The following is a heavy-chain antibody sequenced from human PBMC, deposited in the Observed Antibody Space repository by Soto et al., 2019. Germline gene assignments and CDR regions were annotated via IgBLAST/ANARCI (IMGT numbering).Heavy chain of an antibody. Sequence: QVQLQESGPGLVKPSQTLSLTCAVSVGSVSSGDYYWGWIRQPPGTGLELIVYIYYNGGTYYNPSIKSRAFISIDPSENQFSLKLSSVTAADAAVYYCASSYDSSGYDAFDFWGQGTMVTVSS. J-gene: IGHJ3*01. CDR1: VGSVSSGDYY. D-gene: IGHD3-22*01. CDR2: IYYNGGT. CDR3: ASSYDSSGYDAFDF. V-gene: IGHV4-30-4*01.